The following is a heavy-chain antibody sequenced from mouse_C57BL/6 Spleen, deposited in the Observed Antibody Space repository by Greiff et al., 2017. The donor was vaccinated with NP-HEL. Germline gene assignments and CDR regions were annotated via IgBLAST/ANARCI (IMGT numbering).Heavy chain of an antibody. J-gene: IGHJ2*01. CDR3: TRRGLITTVVGDY. D-gene: IGHD1-1*01. Sequence: VKLMESGAELVRPGASVTLSCKASGYTFTDYEMHWVKQTPVHGLEWIGAIDPETGGTAYNQKFKGKAILTADKSSSTAYMELRSLTSEDSAVYYCTRRGLITTVVGDYWGQGTTLTVSS. CDR2: IDPETGGT. V-gene: IGHV1-15*01. CDR1: GYTFTDYE.